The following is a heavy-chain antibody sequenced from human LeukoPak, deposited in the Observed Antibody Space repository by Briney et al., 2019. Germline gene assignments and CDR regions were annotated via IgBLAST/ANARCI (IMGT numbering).Heavy chain of an antibody. CDR2: IKEDGSVK. Sequence: GGSLRLSCAASGFTFSSYWMSWVRQAPGKGLEWVANIKEDGSVKNYVDSVKGRFTISRDNAKNSLFLQMNSLRAEDTAVYYCARERYGNYNWGQGTLVTVSS. CDR3: ARERYGNYN. V-gene: IGHV3-7*03. J-gene: IGHJ4*02. CDR1: GFTFSSYW. D-gene: IGHD4-11*01.